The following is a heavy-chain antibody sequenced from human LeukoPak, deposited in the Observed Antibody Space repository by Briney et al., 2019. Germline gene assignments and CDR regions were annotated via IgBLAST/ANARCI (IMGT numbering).Heavy chain of an antibody. D-gene: IGHD6-13*01. V-gene: IGHV3-23*01. CDR1: GFTFSSYS. CDR3: AKVPVWQQLVDY. J-gene: IGHJ4*02. Sequence: PGGPLRLSCAASGFTFSSYSMSWVRQAPGKGLEWVSGITVTGDTYYADSLKGRFTISRDNSRNTLYLQMNSLRADDTAVYYCAKVPVWQQLVDYWGQGTLVTVSS. CDR2: ITVTGDT.